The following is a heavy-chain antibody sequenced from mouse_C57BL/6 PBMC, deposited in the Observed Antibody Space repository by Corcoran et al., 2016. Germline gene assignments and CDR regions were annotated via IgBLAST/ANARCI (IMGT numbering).Heavy chain of an antibody. Sequence: QIQLQQSGPELVKPGASVKISCKASGYTFTDYYINWVKQRPGQGLEWIGWSYPGSGNTKYNEQFKGKATLTVDTSSSTAYMQLSSLTSEDSAVYFGARSGSSPDWYCDVWGTGTTVTVSS. D-gene: IGHD1-1*01. CDR2: SYPGSGNT. CDR3: ARSGSSPDWYCDV. V-gene: IGHV1-84*01. J-gene: IGHJ1*03. CDR1: GYTFTDYY.